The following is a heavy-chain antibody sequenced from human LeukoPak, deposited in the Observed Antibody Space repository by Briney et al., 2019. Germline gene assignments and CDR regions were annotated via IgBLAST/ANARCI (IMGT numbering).Heavy chain of an antibody. D-gene: IGHD1-26*01. CDR2: IRYDGSDK. J-gene: IGHJ4*02. V-gene: IGHV3-30*02. CDR1: GFTFRSYG. Sequence: PGGSLRLSCGASGFTFRSYGMHWVRQAPGKGLEWVTFIRYDGSDKYYVDSVKGRFTISRDNSKNTLYLQMNSLRPEDTALYYCARDGGRGVLDYWGQGTLVIVSS. CDR3: ARDGGRGVLDY.